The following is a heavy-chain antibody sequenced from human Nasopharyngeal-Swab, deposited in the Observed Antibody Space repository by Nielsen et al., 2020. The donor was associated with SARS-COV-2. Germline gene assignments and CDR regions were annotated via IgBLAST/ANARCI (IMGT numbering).Heavy chain of an antibody. V-gene: IGHV3-23*01. CDR3: AREFYYRFDY. D-gene: IGHD3-10*01. CDR2: ISGSGGGT. J-gene: IGHJ4*02. Sequence: WIRQPPGKGLEWVSAISGSGGGTYYTDSVKGRFTISRDNSKNTVYLQMNSLRAEDTAVYYCAREFYYRFDYWGQGTLVTVSS.